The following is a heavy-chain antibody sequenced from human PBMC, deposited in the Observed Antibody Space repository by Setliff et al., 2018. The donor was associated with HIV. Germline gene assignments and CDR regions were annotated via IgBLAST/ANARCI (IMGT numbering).Heavy chain of an antibody. CDR1: GFTFSSYA. D-gene: IGHD2-15*01. Sequence: GGSLRLSCAASGFTFSSYAMAWVRQTPGQGLEWVSVITGWGFNTWYTDSVKGRFTISRDNSDNTLYLQVSSLRPEDTAVYYCASARIPTGGMSTSFDYWGQGTPVTVSS. CDR3: ASARIPTGGMSTSFDY. J-gene: IGHJ4*02. CDR2: ITGWGFNT. V-gene: IGHV3-23*01.